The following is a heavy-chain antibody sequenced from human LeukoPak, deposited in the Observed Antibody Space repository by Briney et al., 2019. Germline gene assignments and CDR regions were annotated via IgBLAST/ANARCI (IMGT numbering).Heavy chain of an antibody. D-gene: IGHD3-22*01. J-gene: IGHJ4*02. CDR2: IYFSGST. Sequence: SETLSLTCTVSGGSISSYYWSWIRQPPGKGLEWIGYIYFSGSTNYNPSLKSRVTISVDTSKNQFSLKLSSVTAADTAVYYCARADSSGSLFDYWGQGTLVTVSS. V-gene: IGHV4-59*12. CDR3: ARADSSGSLFDY. CDR1: GGSISSYY.